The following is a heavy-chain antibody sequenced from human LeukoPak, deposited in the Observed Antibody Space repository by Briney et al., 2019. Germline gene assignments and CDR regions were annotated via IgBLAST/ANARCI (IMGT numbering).Heavy chain of an antibody. CDR3: ARYGNSAVY. J-gene: IGHJ4*02. CDR1: GGSISTSRHY. CDR2: IHYTGTT. D-gene: IGHD4-23*01. V-gene: IGHV4-39*07. Sequence: SETLSLTCTVSGGSISTSRHYWAWIRQPPGKGLDWIGTIHYTGTTYYNPSLRSRVSISVDRSTNQFSLRVSPVTAADTAVYYCARYGNSAVYWGQGTLVTVSS.